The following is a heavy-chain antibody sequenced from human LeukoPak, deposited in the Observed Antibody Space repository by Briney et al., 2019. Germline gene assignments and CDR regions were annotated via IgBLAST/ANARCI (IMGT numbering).Heavy chain of an antibody. Sequence: GGSLRLSCAASGFTLSNAYMSWVRQAPGRGLEWISYISPGGDTIYNADSVKGRFTISRDNAKNSLSLHMNGLTDEDTATYHCARVRGPTVTTMYFDYWGQGTLVTVSS. CDR1: GFTLSNAY. J-gene: IGHJ4*02. CDR2: ISPGGDTI. D-gene: IGHD4-17*01. V-gene: IGHV3-11*04. CDR3: ARVRGPTVTTMYFDY.